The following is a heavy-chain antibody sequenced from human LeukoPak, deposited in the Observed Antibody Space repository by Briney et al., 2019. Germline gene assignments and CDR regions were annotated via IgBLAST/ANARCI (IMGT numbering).Heavy chain of an antibody. V-gene: IGHV3-30*18. CDR2: ISYDGKNK. Sequence: GGSLRLSCAASGSTFSRYGLHWVLQAPCKGLEGVAVISYDGKNKYYADSVKGRFTISTDNSKNTLYLQMNSLRADDTAVYYCAKDIRIVGDGSRGYYFDYWGQETLVTVSS. CDR1: GSTFSRYG. J-gene: IGHJ4*02. D-gene: IGHD1-26*01. CDR3: AKDIRIVGDGSRGYYFDY.